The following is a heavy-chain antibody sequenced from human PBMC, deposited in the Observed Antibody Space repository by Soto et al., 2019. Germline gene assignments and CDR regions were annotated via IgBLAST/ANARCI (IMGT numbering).Heavy chain of an antibody. D-gene: IGHD6-13*01. Sequence: PSETLSLTCAVYGGSFSGYYWSWIRQPPGKGLEWIGEINHSGSTNYNPSLKSRVTISVDTSKNQFSLKLSSVTAADTAVYYCARGDPGIAAAGTNYFDYWGQGTLVT. CDR1: GGSFSGYY. CDR3: ARGDPGIAAAGTNYFDY. CDR2: INHSGST. V-gene: IGHV4-34*01. J-gene: IGHJ4*02.